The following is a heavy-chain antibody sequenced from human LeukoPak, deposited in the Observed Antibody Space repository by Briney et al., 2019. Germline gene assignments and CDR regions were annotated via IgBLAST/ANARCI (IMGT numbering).Heavy chain of an antibody. CDR1: GVTFSSSS. Sequence: GGSLRLSCAASGVTFSSSSMTWVRQAPGKGLAWVSSISSTSNYMHYADSVKGRFTISRDNAKNSLYLQMNSLRAEDTAVYYCARDLMGYFEYWGQGTLVTVSS. J-gene: IGHJ4*02. D-gene: IGHD3-9*01. CDR3: ARDLMGYFEY. CDR2: ISSTSNYM. V-gene: IGHV3-21*01.